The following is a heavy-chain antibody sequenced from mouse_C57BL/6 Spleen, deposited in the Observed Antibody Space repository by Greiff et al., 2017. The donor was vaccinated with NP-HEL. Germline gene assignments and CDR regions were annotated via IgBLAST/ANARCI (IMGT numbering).Heavy chain of an antibody. D-gene: IGHD2-13*01. CDR1: GYTFTSYW. CDR2: IYPGSGST. CDR3: ARRGIYYGVYYAMDY. Sequence: QVQLQQPGAELVKPGASVKMSCKASGYTFTSYWITWVKQRPGQGLEWIGDIYPGSGSTNYNEKFKSKATLTVDTSSSTAYMQLSSLTSEDSAVYYCARRGIYYGVYYAMDYWGQGTSVTVSS. J-gene: IGHJ4*01. V-gene: IGHV1-55*01.